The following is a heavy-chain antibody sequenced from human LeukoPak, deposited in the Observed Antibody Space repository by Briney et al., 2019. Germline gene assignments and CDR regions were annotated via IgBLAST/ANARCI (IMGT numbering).Heavy chain of an antibody. V-gene: IGHV4-39*01. CDR2: IYYSGST. Sequence: SETLSLTCTVSGGSISSSTYYWGWIRQPPGKGLEWIGSIYYSGSTYYNPSLKSRVTISVDTSKNQFSLKLSSVTAADTAVYYCARGGPGGNIVVVPAAPTHFDYWGQGTLVTVSS. CDR3: ARGGPGGNIVVVPAAPTHFDY. CDR1: GGSISSSTYY. D-gene: IGHD2-2*01. J-gene: IGHJ4*02.